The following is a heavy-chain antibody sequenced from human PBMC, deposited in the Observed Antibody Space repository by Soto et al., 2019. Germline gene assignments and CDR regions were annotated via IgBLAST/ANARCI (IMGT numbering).Heavy chain of an antibody. CDR3: ARDYYDSSGYWAP. D-gene: IGHD3-22*01. J-gene: IGHJ5*02. CDR1: GFTFSSYW. Sequence: GESLRPSCAASGFTFSSYWMSWVRQAPGKGLGWVANIKQDGSEKYYVDSVKGRFSISRDNAKNSLYLQMNSLRAEDAAVYYCARDYYDSSGYWAPWGQGTLVTVSS. CDR2: IKQDGSEK. V-gene: IGHV3-7*03.